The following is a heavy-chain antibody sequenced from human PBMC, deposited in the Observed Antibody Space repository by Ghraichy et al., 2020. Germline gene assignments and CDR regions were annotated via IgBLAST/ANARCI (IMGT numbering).Heavy chain of an antibody. J-gene: IGHJ6*02. V-gene: IGHV3-23*01. CDR3: AKRVTMIRGIEGGGMDV. Sequence: GALRLSCAASGFTFSSYAMTWVRQVPGKGLEWVATISDRSDGIFYADSVKGRFSISRDNSKNILYLQMKSLRVEDTAVFYCAKRVTMIRGIEGGGMDVWGQGTTVTVSS. CDR1: GFTFSSYA. CDR2: ISDRSDGI. D-gene: IGHD3-10*01.